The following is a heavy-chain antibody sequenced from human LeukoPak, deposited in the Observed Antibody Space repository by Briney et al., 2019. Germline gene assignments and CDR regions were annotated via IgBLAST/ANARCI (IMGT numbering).Heavy chain of an antibody. J-gene: IGHJ4*02. Sequence: SETLSLTCTVSGGSISSHYWSWIRQPPGKGLEWIGYIYYSGSTNYNPSLKSRVTISVDTSKNQFSLKLSSVTAADTAVYYGARGNYGDYGGDFDYWGQGTLVTVSS. CDR1: GGSISSHY. D-gene: IGHD4-17*01. CDR3: ARGNYGDYGGDFDY. V-gene: IGHV4-59*11. CDR2: IYYSGST.